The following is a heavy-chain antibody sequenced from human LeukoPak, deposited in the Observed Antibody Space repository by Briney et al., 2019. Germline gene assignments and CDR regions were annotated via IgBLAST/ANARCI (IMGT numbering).Heavy chain of an antibody. V-gene: IGHV4-4*07. CDR1: GGSISSYY. CDR3: ARDLEYSSSSPFDY. CDR2: IYTSGST. D-gene: IGHD6-6*01. Sequence: SETLSLTSTVSGGSISSYYWSWIRQPAGKGLEWIGRIYTSGSTNYNPSLKSRVTISVDKSKNQFSLKLSSVTAADTAVYYCARDLEYSSSSPFDYWGQGTLVTVSS. J-gene: IGHJ4*02.